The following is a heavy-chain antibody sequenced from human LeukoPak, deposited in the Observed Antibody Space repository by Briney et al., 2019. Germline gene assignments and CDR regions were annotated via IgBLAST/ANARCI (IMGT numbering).Heavy chain of an antibody. CDR2: IYYIGST. CDR1: GDSVSRSSYY. J-gene: IGHJ4*02. D-gene: IGHD6-19*01. V-gene: IGHV4-61*01. CDR3: ARISWAGGWRKIDY. Sequence: KTSETLSLTCTVSGDSVSRSSYYWTWIRQPPGKGLEWIGYIYYIGSTNYNPSLRSRLTMSVDTSKNQFSLKLSSVTAADTAVYYCARISWAGGWRKIDYWGQGTLVTVSS.